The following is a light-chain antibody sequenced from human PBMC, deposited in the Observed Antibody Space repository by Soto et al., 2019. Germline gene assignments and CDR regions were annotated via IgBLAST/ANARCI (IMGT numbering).Light chain of an antibody. CDR3: QQYGSSPPWT. CDR2: GAS. CDR1: QSVSSSY. V-gene: IGKV3-20*01. J-gene: IGKJ1*01. Sequence: EIVLTQPPGTLSLSPGERATLSCRASQSVSSSYLAWYQQKPGQAPRLLIYGASSRATDIPDRFSGSGSGTDFTLTISRLEPEDFAVYYCQQYGSSPPWTFGQGTKVEIK.